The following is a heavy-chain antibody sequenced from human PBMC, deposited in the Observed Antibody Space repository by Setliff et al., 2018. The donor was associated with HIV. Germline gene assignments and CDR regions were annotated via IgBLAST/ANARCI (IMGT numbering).Heavy chain of an antibody. D-gene: IGHD6-19*01. Sequence: PSETLSLTCAVYGGSFSGYYWSWIRQPPGKGLEWIGSISFSGTYLNPSLKSRVTISVDRSKDQLSLKMTSVTAADTAIYYCARSSTAGFDFWGQGTLVTVS. CDR1: GGSFSGYY. CDR3: ARSSTAGFDF. J-gene: IGHJ4*02. V-gene: IGHV4-34*01. CDR2: ISFSGT.